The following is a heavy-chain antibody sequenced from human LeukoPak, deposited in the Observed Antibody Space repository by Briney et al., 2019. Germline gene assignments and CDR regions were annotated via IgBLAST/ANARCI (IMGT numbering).Heavy chain of an antibody. Sequence: PGGSLRLSCAASGFTVSSNYVSWVRQAPGKGLEWVSVIYSGGSTYYADSVKGRFTISRDNSKNTLYLQMNSLRAEDTAVYYCAKDGQRYFDWLYYFDYWGQGTLVPVSS. D-gene: IGHD3-9*01. CDR1: GFTVSSNY. CDR2: IYSGGST. J-gene: IGHJ4*02. CDR3: AKDGQRYFDWLYYFDY. V-gene: IGHV3-53*01.